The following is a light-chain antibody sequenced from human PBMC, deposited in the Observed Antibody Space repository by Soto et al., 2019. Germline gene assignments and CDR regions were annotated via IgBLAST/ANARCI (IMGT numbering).Light chain of an antibody. J-gene: IGKJ3*01. CDR3: QQYNSRPPFT. CDR1: QSVSSN. Sequence: EIVMTQSPATLSVSPGERATLSCRASQSVSSNLAWYQQKPGQAPRLLIYGASTRATGIPARFSGSGSGTEVTLLISSLQSEDFAVYYCQQYNSRPPFTFGPGTKVDIK. CDR2: GAS. V-gene: IGKV3-15*01.